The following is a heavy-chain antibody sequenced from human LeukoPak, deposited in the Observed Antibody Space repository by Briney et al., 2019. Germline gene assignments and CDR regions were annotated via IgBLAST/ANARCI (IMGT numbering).Heavy chain of an antibody. J-gene: IGHJ4*02. CDR1: GFTFSSYE. CDR3: AKSDRGSYRYTFDY. D-gene: IGHD3-16*02. CDR2: ISSSGSTI. Sequence: GGSLRLSCAASGFTFSSYEMNWVRQAPGKGLEWVSYISSSGSTIYYADSVKGRFTISRDNSKNTLYLQMNSLRAEDTAVYYCAKSDRGSYRYTFDYWGQGTLVTVSS. V-gene: IGHV3-48*03.